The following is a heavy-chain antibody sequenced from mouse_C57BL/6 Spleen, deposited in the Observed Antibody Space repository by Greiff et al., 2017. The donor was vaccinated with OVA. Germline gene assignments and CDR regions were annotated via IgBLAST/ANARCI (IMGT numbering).Heavy chain of an antibody. J-gene: IGHJ2*01. Sequence: EVQLQQSGPELVKPGASVKISCKASGYTFTDYYMNWVKQSQGKSLEWIGDINPNNGGTSYNQKFKGKATLTVDKSSSTAYMELRSLTSEDSAVYYCARRIEGYFDYWGQGTTLTVSS. CDR2: INPNNGGT. CDR3: ARRIEGYFDY. CDR1: GYTFTDYY. V-gene: IGHV1-26*01.